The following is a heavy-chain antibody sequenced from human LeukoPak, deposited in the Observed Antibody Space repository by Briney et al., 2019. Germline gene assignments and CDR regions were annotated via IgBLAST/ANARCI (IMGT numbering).Heavy chain of an antibody. D-gene: IGHD2-2*01. CDR3: AAAIVPAAFDY. Sequence: ASVNVSCKASGGTFSSYAISWVRQAPGQGGEWMGGIIPIFGTANYAQKFQGRVTITTDESTSTAYMELSSLRSEDTAVYYCAAAIVPAAFDYWGQGTLVTVSS. CDR1: GGTFSSYA. J-gene: IGHJ4*02. CDR2: IIPIFGTA. V-gene: IGHV1-69*05.